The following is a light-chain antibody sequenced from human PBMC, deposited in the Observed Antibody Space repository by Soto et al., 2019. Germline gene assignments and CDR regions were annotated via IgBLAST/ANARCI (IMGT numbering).Light chain of an antibody. CDR3: SAYTTTNTLV. V-gene: IGLV2-14*01. Sequence: QSALTQPASVSGSPGQSITISCTGTSSDVGGYNYVSWYQQYPGKAPKLLIFEVSHRPSGVSNRFSGSKAGNTASLTVSGLQAEDEADYYCSAYTTTNTLVFGGGTKLTVL. J-gene: IGLJ2*01. CDR2: EVS. CDR1: SSDVGGYNY.